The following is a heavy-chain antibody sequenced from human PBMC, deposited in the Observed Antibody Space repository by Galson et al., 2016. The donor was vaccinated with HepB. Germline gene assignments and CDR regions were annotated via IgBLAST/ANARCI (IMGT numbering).Heavy chain of an antibody. V-gene: IGHV3-7*02. Sequence: SLRLSCAASGFTFSSYWMSWVRQAPGKRLECVANIKQDGSEQYYVDSVKGRFTISRDNAENTLYLQMNSLRAEDTAVYYCARGGSRPIDYWGQGTLVTVSS. CDR3: ARGGSRPIDY. CDR1: GFTFSSYW. D-gene: IGHD1-26*01. CDR2: IKQDGSEQ. J-gene: IGHJ4*02.